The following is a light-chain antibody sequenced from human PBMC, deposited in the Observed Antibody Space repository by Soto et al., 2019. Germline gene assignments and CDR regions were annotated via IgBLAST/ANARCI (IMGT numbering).Light chain of an antibody. J-gene: IGKJ1*01. CDR2: AAS. V-gene: IGKV1-39*01. Sequence: DIQMTQSPSSLFASVGDSATITCRASQSSSSYLKCYQQKPGKAPKLLIYAASSMQSGVPSRFSGSGSGTDVTLTISNLQPEDFATDYCQQRYSTPWTFGQGTKVDIK. CDR3: QQRYSTPWT. CDR1: QSSSSY.